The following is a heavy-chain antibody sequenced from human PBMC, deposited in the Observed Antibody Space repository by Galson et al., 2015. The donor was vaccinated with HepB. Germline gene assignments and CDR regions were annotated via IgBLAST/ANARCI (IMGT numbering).Heavy chain of an antibody. V-gene: IGHV1-69*04. CDR2: IIPILGIA. D-gene: IGHD6-19*01. CDR1: GGTFSSYT. Sequence: SVKVSCKASGGTFSSYTISWVRQAPGQGLEWMGRIIPILGIANYAQKFQGRVTITADESTSTAYMELSSLRSEDTAVYYCARDAPPGGWYGYFDYWGQGALVTVSS. CDR3: ARDAPPGGWYGYFDY. J-gene: IGHJ4*02.